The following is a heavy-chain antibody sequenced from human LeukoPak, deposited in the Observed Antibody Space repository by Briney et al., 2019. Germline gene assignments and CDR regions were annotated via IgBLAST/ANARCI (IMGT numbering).Heavy chain of an antibody. V-gene: IGHV3-23*01. CDR2: ISGSGGST. CDR3: AKDGSGGKYSYGLQYYFDY. J-gene: IGHJ4*02. D-gene: IGHD5-18*01. CDR1: GFTFSSYA. Sequence: GRSLRLSCAASGFTFSSYAMSWVRQAPGKGLEWVSAISGSGGSTYYADSVKGRFTISRDNSKNTLYLQMNSLRAEDTAVYYCAKDGSGGKYSYGLQYYFDYWGQGTLVTVSS.